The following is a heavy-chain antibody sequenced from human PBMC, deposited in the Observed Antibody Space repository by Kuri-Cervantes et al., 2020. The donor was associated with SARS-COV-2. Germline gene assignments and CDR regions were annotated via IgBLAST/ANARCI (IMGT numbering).Heavy chain of an antibody. CDR3: ARIRPIGTTVRGALYYFDY. D-gene: IGHD3-10*01. CDR2: IDWDDDK. Sequence: SGPTLVKPTETLTLTCTFSGFSLNTSGMCVSWIRQPPGKALEWLARIDWDDDKYYSTSLKTRLTISTDTFKNQVVLTMTNMDPVDTATYYCARIRPIGTTVRGALYYFDYWGEGTLVTVSS. V-gene: IGHV2-70*11. J-gene: IGHJ4*02. CDR1: GFSLNTSGMC.